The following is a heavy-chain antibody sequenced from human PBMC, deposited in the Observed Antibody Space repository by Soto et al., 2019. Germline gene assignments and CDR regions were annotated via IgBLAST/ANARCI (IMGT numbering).Heavy chain of an antibody. Sequence: WGSLRLGCAACGFTFSSYAMSWVRQAPGKGLEWVSAISGSGGSTYYADSVKGRFTISRDNSKNTLYLQMNSLRAEDTAVYYCAKLAVAGTDYYYYYGMDVWGQGTTVTVSS. CDR2: ISGSGGST. CDR1: GFTFSSYA. D-gene: IGHD6-19*01. J-gene: IGHJ6*02. V-gene: IGHV3-23*01. CDR3: AKLAVAGTDYYYYYGMDV.